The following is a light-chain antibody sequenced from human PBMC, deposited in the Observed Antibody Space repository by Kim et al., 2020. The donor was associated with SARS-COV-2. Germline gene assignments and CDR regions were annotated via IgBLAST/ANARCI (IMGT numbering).Light chain of an antibody. J-gene: IGLJ3*02. V-gene: IGLV2-23*01. CDR2: EGS. CDR3: CSYAGSNWV. Sequence: GQSSTISCTGTRSDVGSYNLVSWYQQHPGKAPKLMIYEGSKRPSGVSKRFSGSKSGNTASLTISGLQAEDEADYYCCSYAGSNWVFGGGTQLTVL. CDR1: RSDVGSYNL.